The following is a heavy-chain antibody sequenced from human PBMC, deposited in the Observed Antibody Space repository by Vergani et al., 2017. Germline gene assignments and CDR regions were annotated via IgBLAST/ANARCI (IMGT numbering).Heavy chain of an antibody. D-gene: IGHD1-26*01. Sequence: QVQLQESGPGLVKPSETLSLTCTVSGGSISSYYWSWIRQPPGKGLEWIGYIYYSGSTNYNPSLKSRVTISVDTSKNQFSLKLSSVTAADTAVYYCATVRRVGRVQWELLLYYYGMDVWGQGTTVTVSS. CDR2: IYYSGST. CDR1: GGSISSYY. J-gene: IGHJ6*02. V-gene: IGHV4-59*01. CDR3: ATVRRVGRVQWELLLYYYGMDV.